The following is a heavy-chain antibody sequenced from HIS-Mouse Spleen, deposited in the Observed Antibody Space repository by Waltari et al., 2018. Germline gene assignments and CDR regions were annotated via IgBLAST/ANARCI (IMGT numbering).Heavy chain of an antibody. D-gene: IGHD4-4*01. J-gene: IGHJ4*02. CDR2: IGTAGDT. CDR3: ARGYSNYVPYFDY. V-gene: IGHV3-13*01. Sequence: EVQLVESGGGLVQPGGSLRLSCAASGFTFSSDDMHWVRQATGKGLEWVSAIGTAGDTYYPGSVKGRFTISRENAKNSLYLQMNSLRAGDTAVYYCARGYSNYVPYFDYWGQGTLVTVSS. CDR1: GFTFSSDD.